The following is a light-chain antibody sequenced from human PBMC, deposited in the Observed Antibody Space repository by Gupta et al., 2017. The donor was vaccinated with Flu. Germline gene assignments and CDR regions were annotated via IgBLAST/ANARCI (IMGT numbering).Light chain of an antibody. CDR2: NNN. V-gene: IGLV1-44*01. J-gene: IGLJ3*02. CDR3: ATWDDSLSGPV. CDR1: NSNIGRNS. Sequence: QSVLPQPPSASGTPGQRVTISCSGSNSNIGRNSVNWYQLLPGTAPQLLIYNNNQRPSVVPDRLSGSKSGTSASLSISELLSEDECEYYCATWDDSLSGPVFGGGTRLPVL.